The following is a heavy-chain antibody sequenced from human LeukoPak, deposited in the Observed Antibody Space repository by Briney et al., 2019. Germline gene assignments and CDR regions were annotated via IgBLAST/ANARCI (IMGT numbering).Heavy chain of an antibody. Sequence: HPGGSLRLSCAASGFTFSSYAMSWVRQAPGKGLEWVSAISGSGGSTYYADSVKGRFTISRDNSKNTLYLQMNSLRAEDTAVYYCARVYSSVLRAFDIWGQGTMVTVSS. D-gene: IGHD6-19*01. V-gene: IGHV3-23*01. CDR2: ISGSGGST. CDR1: GFTFSSYA. CDR3: ARVYSSVLRAFDI. J-gene: IGHJ3*02.